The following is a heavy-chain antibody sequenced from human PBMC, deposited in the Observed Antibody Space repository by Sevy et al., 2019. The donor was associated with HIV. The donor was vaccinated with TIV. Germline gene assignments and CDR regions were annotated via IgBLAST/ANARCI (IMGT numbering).Heavy chain of an antibody. V-gene: IGHV1-69*13. D-gene: IGHD5-18*01. CDR1: GGTFSSYA. J-gene: IGHJ3*02. CDR3: ARSSGTSYRYGAFDI. Sequence: ASVKVSCKASGGTFSSYAISWVRQAPGHGLEWMGGIIPIFGTANYAQKFQGRVTITADESTSTAYMELSSLRSEDTAVYYCARSSGTSYRYGAFDIWGQGTMVTVSS. CDR2: IIPIFGTA.